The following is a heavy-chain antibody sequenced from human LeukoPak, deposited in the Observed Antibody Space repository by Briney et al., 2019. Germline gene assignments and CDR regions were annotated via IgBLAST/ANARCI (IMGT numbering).Heavy chain of an antibody. CDR1: GGSVNRGSYY. CDR3: ARAAYSGSYHSDY. Sequence: PSETLSLTCTVSGGSVNRGSYYWNWIRQPPGKGLEWIGYIYYSGSTNYNPSLKSRVTISVDTSKNQFSLKLSSATAADTAVYYCARAAYSGSYHSDYWGQGTLVTVSS. V-gene: IGHV4-61*01. D-gene: IGHD1-26*01. J-gene: IGHJ4*02. CDR2: IYYSGST.